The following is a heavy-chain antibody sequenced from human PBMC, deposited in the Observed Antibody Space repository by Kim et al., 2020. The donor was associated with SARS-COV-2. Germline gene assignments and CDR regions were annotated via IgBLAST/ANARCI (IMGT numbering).Heavy chain of an antibody. Sequence: GGSLRLSCAASGFTFSSYGMHWVRQAPGKGLEWVAVISYDGSNKYYADSVKGRFTISRDNSKNTLYLQMNSLRAEDTAVYYCAKEEWELHPYYYYMDVWG. D-gene: IGHD1-26*01. CDR3: AKEEWELHPYYYYMDV. V-gene: IGHV3-30*18. CDR1: GFTFSSYG. CDR2: ISYDGSNK. J-gene: IGHJ6*03.